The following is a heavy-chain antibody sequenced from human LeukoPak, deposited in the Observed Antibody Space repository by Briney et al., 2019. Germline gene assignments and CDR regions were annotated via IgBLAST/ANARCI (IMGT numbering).Heavy chain of an antibody. CDR3: ARGDILTGYYL. Sequence: SQTLSLTCAVSGGSISSGGYSWSWIRQPPGKGLEWIGYIYHSGSTYYNPSLKSRVTISVDRSKNQFSLKPSSVTAADTAVYYCARGDILTGYYLWGQGTLVTVSS. V-gene: IGHV4-30-2*01. CDR1: GGSISSGGYS. CDR2: IYHSGST. J-gene: IGHJ4*02. D-gene: IGHD3-9*01.